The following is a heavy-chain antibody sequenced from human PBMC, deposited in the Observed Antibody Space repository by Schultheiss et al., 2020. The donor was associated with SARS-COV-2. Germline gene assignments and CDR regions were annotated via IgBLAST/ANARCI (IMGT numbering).Heavy chain of an antibody. CDR3: ARVLSIGWNDGDYFDY. CDR1: GFTFSSYG. CDR2: ISYDGSNK. J-gene: IGHJ4*02. Sequence: GGSLRLSCAASGFTFSSYGMHWVRQAPGKGLEWVAVISYDGSNKYYADSVKGRFTISRDNAKNSLYLQMNSLRAEDTAVYYCARVLSIGWNDGDYFDYWGQGTLVTVSS. V-gene: IGHV3-30*03. D-gene: IGHD1-1*01.